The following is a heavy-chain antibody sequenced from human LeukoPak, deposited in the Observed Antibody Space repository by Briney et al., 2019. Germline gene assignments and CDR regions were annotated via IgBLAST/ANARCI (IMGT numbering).Heavy chain of an antibody. CDR3: ASLPWSAFYYDTSGSKQVTS. J-gene: IGHJ5*02. CDR1: GGSISSYY. V-gene: IGHV4-59*01. Sequence: PSETLSLTCTVSGGSISSYYWSWIWQPPGQGLELIGYIYYSGSTNYNPSLKSRVTISVDTSKNQFSLKLSSVTAADTAVYYCASLPWSAFYYDTSGSKQVTSWGQGTLVTVSS. CDR2: IYYSGST. D-gene: IGHD3-22*01.